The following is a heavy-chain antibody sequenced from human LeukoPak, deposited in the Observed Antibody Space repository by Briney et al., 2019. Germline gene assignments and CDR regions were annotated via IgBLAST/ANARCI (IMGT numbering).Heavy chain of an antibody. J-gene: IGHJ6*02. Sequence: ASVKVSCKASGYTFTSYGIIWVRQAPGQGLEWMGWISAYNGNTNYAQKLQGRVTMTTDTSTSTAYMELRSLRSDDTAVYYCARTYSSGWYGDYYYGMDVWGQGTTVTVSS. CDR2: ISAYNGNT. CDR3: ARTYSSGWYGDYYYGMDV. V-gene: IGHV1-18*01. D-gene: IGHD6-19*01. CDR1: GYTFTSYG.